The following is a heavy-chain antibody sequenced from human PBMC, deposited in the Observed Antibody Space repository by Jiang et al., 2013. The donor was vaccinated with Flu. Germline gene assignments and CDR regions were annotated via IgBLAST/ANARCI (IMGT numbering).Heavy chain of an antibody. Sequence: GAEVKKPGESLKISCKGSGYSFTSYWIGWVRQMPGKGLEWMGIIYPGDSDTRYSPSFQGQVTISADKSISTAYLQWSSLKASDTAMYYCARHRTVTSYYYYYGMAVWGQGDHGHRLL. CDR3: ARHRTVTSYYYYYGMAV. V-gene: IGHV5-51*01. D-gene: IGHD4-17*01. CDR1: GYSFTSYW. J-gene: IGHJ6*02. CDR2: IYPGDSDT.